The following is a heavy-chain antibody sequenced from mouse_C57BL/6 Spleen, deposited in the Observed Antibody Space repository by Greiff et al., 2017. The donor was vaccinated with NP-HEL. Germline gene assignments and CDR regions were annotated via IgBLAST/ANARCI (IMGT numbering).Heavy chain of an antibody. CDR3: AREAKYDGSSYEWYFDV. D-gene: IGHD1-1*01. V-gene: IGHV1-77*01. CDR2: IGPGSGST. CDR1: GYTFTDYY. Sequence: QVQLKESGAELVKPEASVKISCKASGYTFTDYYINWVKQRPGQGLEWIGKIGPGSGSTYYNEKFKGKATLTADKSSSTAYLQLSSLTSEDSAVYFCAREAKYDGSSYEWYFDVWGTGTTVTVSS. J-gene: IGHJ1*03.